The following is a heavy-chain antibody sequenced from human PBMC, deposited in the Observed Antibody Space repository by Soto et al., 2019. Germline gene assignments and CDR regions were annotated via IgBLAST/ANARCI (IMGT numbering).Heavy chain of an antibody. CDR2: IYSGGGT. V-gene: IGHV3-53*01. CDR1: GFTVSSNY. CDR3: AREARIGSGSYRCDP. D-gene: IGHD6-19*01. J-gene: IGHJ5*02. Sequence: EVQLVESGGGLIQPGGSLRLSCAASGFTVSSNYMSWVRQAPGKGLEWVSVIYSGGGTYYADSVKGRFTISRDNSKNTLYLQMNSLRAEDRAVYYCAREARIGSGSYRCDPWGQGTLVTVSS.